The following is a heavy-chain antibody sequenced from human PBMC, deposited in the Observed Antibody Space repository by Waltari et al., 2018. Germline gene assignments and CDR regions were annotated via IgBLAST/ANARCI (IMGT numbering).Heavy chain of an antibody. Sequence: EVQVVESGGGLVQPGGSLRLSCEGSGFTFSRYWMSWVRQAPGKGREWVCKIKKDGRERNYVDSVKGRFTISRDNAKNSVFLQMISLRAEDTAVYYCLRDRRGPALFDSWGQGTLVTVSS. CDR1: GFTFSRYW. CDR3: LRDRRGPALFDS. V-gene: IGHV3-7*03. D-gene: IGHD2-2*01. CDR2: IKKDGRER. J-gene: IGHJ4*02.